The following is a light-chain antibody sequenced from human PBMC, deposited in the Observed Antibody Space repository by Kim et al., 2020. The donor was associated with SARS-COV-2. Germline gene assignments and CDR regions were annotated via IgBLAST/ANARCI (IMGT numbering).Light chain of an antibody. Sequence: SVSPGQTASITCSGDKLGDKYACWYQQKPGPSPVLVIYQDNKRPSGIPERFSGSNSGNTATLTISGTQAMDEADYYCQAWDSSTAVFGGGTKVTVL. CDR3: QAWDSSTAV. CDR1: KLGDKY. J-gene: IGLJ2*01. CDR2: QDN. V-gene: IGLV3-1*01.